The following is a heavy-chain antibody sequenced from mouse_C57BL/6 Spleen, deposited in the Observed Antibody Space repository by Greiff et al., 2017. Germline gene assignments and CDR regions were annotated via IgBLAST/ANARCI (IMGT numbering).Heavy chain of an antibody. Sequence: EVQVVESGGGLVQPGGSMTLSCAASGFTFSDSWMDWVRQSPGKGLEWVAEISNKADNHATYCAESVKGRFTISRDDSKSSVYLQVNSLRAEDTGIYYCTLRWYYGFRAMDYWGQGTSVTVSS. V-gene: IGHV6-6*01. J-gene: IGHJ4*01. D-gene: IGHD1-1*01. CDR2: ISNKADNHAT. CDR1: GFTFSDSW. CDR3: TLRWYYGFRAMDY.